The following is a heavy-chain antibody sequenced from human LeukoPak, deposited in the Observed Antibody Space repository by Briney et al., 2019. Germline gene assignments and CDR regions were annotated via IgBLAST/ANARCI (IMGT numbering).Heavy chain of an antibody. CDR3: TRNMGSGYYDY. D-gene: IGHD3-22*01. V-gene: IGHV3-11*01. CDR2: IAGSSTSI. J-gene: IGHJ4*02. Sequence: PGGSLRLSCAASGFTFSDYYMSWIRQAPGKGLERISYIAGSSTSIQYSDSIKGRFTVSRDNAQNSLYLQMNSLRADDTAVYYCTRNMGSGYYDYWGQGTLVTVSS. CDR1: GFTFSDYY.